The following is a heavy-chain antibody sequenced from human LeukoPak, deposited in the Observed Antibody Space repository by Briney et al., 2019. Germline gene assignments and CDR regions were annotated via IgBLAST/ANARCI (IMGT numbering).Heavy chain of an antibody. CDR3: ARPLYSSSSMGFDY. V-gene: IGHV1-18*01. Sequence: ASVKVSCKASGYTFTSYGISWVRQAPGQGLEWMGWISAYNGNTNYAQKLQGRVTMTTDTSTSTAYMELRSLRSDDTAVYYCARPLYSSSSMGFDYWGQGTLVTVPS. J-gene: IGHJ4*02. CDR1: GYTFTSYG. D-gene: IGHD6-13*01. CDR2: ISAYNGNT.